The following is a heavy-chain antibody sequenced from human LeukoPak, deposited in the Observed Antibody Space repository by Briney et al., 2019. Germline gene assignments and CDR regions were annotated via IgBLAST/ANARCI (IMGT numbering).Heavy chain of an antibody. CDR2: IYYSGST. CDR1: GGSISSYY. J-gene: IGHJ4*02. V-gene: IGHV4-59*01. CDR3: ARVNYDFWSGYYSLDY. Sequence: PSETRSLTCTVSGGSISSYYWSWIRQPPGKGLEWIGYIYYSGSTNYNPSLRSRVTISVDTSKNQFSLKLSSVTAADTAVYYCARVNYDFWSGYYSLDYWGQGTLVTVSS. D-gene: IGHD3-3*01.